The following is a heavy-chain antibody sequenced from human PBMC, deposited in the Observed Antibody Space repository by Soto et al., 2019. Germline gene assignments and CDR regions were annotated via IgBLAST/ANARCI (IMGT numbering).Heavy chain of an antibody. J-gene: IGHJ4*02. V-gene: IGHV3-23*01. D-gene: IGHD3-10*01. CDR2: ISGSGGST. Sequence: PGGSLRLSCAASGFTFSSYAMSWVRQAPGKGLEWVSAISGSGGSTYYADSVKGRFTISRDNSKNTLYLQMNSLRAEDTAVYYCAKDALLWFGELLSPDDYWGQGTLVTVSS. CDR1: GFTFSSYA. CDR3: AKDALLWFGELLSPDDY.